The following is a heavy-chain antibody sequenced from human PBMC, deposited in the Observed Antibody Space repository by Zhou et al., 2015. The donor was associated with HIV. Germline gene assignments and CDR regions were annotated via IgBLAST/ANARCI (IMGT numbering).Heavy chain of an antibody. CDR3: AREKTYCSSTSCYVSRGQVFDY. V-gene: IGHV1-69*01. J-gene: IGHJ4*02. Sequence: QVQLVQSGAEVKKPGSSVKVSCKASGGTFSSYAISWVRQAPGQGLEWMGGIIPIFGTANYAQKFQGRVTITADESTSTAYMELSSLRSEDTAVYYCAREKTYCSSTSCYVSRGQVFDYWGQGTLVTVSS. D-gene: IGHD2-2*01. CDR1: GGTFSSYA. CDR2: IIPIFGTA.